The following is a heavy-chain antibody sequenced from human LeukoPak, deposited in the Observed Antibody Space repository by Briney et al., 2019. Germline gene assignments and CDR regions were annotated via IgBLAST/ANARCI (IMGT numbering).Heavy chain of an antibody. V-gene: IGHV4-61*02. CDR2: IYTSGST. CDR1: GGSISSGSYY. D-gene: IGHD3-10*01. Sequence: SETLSLTCTVSGGSISSGSYYWSWIRQPAGKGLEWIGRIYTSGSTSYNPSLESRVTISVDTSNNQFSLKLSSVTAADTAVYYCAREVFYYADCWGQGTLVTVSS. J-gene: IGHJ4*02. CDR3: AREVFYYADC.